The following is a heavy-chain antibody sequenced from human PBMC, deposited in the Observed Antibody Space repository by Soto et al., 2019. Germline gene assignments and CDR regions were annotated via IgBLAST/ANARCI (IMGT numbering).Heavy chain of an antibody. CDR3: ARNLAAGDY. CDR2: LNPNGGST. V-gene: IGHV1-46*01. CDR1: GYTFTNSY. D-gene: IGHD6-13*01. J-gene: IGHJ4*02. Sequence: QVQLVQSGAEVKKPGASVKVSCKASGYTFTNSYIHWVRQAPGQGLEWMALLNPNGGSTNYAQNFQGRVTVPRDTSTSTVYMELTSLTSEDTAVYYCARNLAAGDYWGQGTLVTVSS.